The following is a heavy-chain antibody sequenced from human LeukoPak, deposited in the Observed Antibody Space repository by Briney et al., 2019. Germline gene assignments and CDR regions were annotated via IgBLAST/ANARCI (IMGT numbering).Heavy chain of an antibody. V-gene: IGHV3-30*04. CDR3: ARGPEVVPAALPQNNWFDP. CDR2: ISYDGSNK. J-gene: IGHJ5*02. Sequence: PGGSLRLSCAASGFTFSSYAMHWVRQAPGKGLEWVAVISYDGSNKYYADSVKGRFTISRDNAKNSLYLQMNSLRAEDTAVYYCARGPEVVPAALPQNNWFDPWGQGTLVTVSS. CDR1: GFTFSSYA. D-gene: IGHD2-2*01.